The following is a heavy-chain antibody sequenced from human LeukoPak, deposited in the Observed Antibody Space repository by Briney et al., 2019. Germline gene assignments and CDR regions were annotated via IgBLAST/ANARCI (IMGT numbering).Heavy chain of an antibody. CDR2: ISGSGGST. J-gene: IGHJ4*02. V-gene: IGHV3-23*01. CDR1: GFTFSSYA. CDR3: AKVLRSDYVWGSYRYPDY. D-gene: IGHD3-16*02. Sequence: GGSLRLSCAASGFTFSSYAITWVRQAPGKGLEWVSVISGSGGSTSYADSVKGRFTISRDKSKNTLYLQMNSLRAEDTAVYYCAKVLRSDYVWGSYRYPDYWGQGTLVTVSS.